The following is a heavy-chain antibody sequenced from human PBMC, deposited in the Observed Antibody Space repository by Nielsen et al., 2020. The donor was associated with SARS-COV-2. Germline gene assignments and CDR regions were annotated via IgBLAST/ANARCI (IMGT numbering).Heavy chain of an antibody. J-gene: IGHJ5*02. Sequence: ASVKVSCKVSGYTLTELSIHWVRQAPGKGLEWMGGFDPEDGETIYAQKFQGRVTMTEDTSTDTAYMELSSLRSEDTAVYYCATGSLWERWFDPWGQGTLVTVSS. CDR2: FDPEDGET. V-gene: IGHV1-24*01. D-gene: IGHD3-16*01. CDR1: GYTLTELS. CDR3: ATGSLWERWFDP.